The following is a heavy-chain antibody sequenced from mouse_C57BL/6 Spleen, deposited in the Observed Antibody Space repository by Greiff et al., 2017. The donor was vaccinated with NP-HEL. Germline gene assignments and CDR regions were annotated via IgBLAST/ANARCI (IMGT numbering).Heavy chain of an antibody. J-gene: IGHJ2*01. D-gene: IGHD2-5*01. CDR1: GFTFSSYA. Sequence: DVHLVESGGGLVKPGGSLKLSCAASGFTFSSYAMSWVRQTPEKRLEWVATISDGGSYTYYPDNVKGRFTISRDNAKNNLYLQMSHLKSEDTAMYYCARDRSNYGFFDYWGQGTTLTVSS. CDR2: ISDGGSYT. V-gene: IGHV5-4*01. CDR3: ARDRSNYGFFDY.